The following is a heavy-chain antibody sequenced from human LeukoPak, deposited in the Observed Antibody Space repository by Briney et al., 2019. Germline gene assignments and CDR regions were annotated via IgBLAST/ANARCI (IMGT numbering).Heavy chain of an antibody. J-gene: IGHJ4*02. CDR2: ICTSGST. D-gene: IGHD3-22*01. CDR3: ARDRLTYYYDSSGYSSFDY. V-gene: IGHV4-4*07. Sequence: PSETLSLTCTVSGGSISSYYWSWIRQPAGKGLEWIGRICTSGSTNYNPSLKSRVTMSVDTSKNQFSLKLSSVTAADTAVYYCARDRLTYYYDSSGYSSFDYWGQGTLVTVSS. CDR1: GGSISSYY.